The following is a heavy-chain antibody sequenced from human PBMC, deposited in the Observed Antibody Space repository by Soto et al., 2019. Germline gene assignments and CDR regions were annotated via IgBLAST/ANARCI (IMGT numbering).Heavy chain of an antibody. CDR1: GFTFSAHY. Sequence: EVQVVESGGGLVQPGGSLRLSCAASGFTFSAHYMDWVRQAPGKGQEWVGRIKNSANSYTTEYAASVKGRITISRDDSNNSLYLQIPSLKTEDTVVYDCARVRWGAPPRYFDYWGLGTLVTVSS. CDR2: IKNSANSYTT. J-gene: IGHJ4*02. D-gene: IGHD1-26*01. V-gene: IGHV3-72*01. CDR3: ARVRWGAPPRYFDY.